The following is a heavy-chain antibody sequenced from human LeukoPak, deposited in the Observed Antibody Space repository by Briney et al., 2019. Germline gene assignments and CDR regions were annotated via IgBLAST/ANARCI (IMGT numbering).Heavy chain of an antibody. CDR2: INHSGST. CDR1: GGSFSGYY. V-gene: IGHV4-34*01. Sequence: SETLSLTCAVYGGSFSGYYWSWIRQPPGKGLEWIGEINHSGSTNYNPSLKSRVTISVDTSKNQFSLKLSPVTAADTAVYYCARGPIYYYYYYMDVWGKGTTVTVSS. J-gene: IGHJ6*03. CDR3: ARGPIYYYYYYMDV.